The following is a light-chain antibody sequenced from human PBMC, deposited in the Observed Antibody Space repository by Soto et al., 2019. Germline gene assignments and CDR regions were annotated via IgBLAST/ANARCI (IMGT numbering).Light chain of an antibody. V-gene: IGLV2-14*01. CDR2: DVS. J-gene: IGLJ1*01. Sequence: QSALTQPASVSGSPGQSITISCTGTSSDVGGYNYVSWYQQHPGKAPKLMIYDVSNRPSGVSNRFSGSKSGNTASLTISGLQAEDEADYYGSSYTSSHVFGTGTKLTVL. CDR3: SSYTSSHV. CDR1: SSDVGGYNY.